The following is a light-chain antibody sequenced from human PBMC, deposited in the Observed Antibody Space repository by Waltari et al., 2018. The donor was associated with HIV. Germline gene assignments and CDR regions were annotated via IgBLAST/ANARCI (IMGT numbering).Light chain of an antibody. CDR3: AAWDESLNAWV. V-gene: IGLV1-44*01. Sequence: QSVLPQPPSASGTPGQRVTISCSGSRSNIGSHDVTWYQQVPGTAPKFLMYSNNKRPSGVPDRFSGSKSGTSASLAISGLQSDDEADYYCAAWDESLNAWVFGGGTRLTVL. CDR1: RSNIGSHD. J-gene: IGLJ3*02. CDR2: SNN.